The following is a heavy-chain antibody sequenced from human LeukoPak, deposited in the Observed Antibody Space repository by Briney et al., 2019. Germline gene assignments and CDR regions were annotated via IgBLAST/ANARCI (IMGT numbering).Heavy chain of an antibody. Sequence: SETLSLTCTVSGGSISSGSYYWSWIRQPAGKGLEWIGRIYTSGSTNYNPSLKSRVTISVDTSKNQFSLKLSSVTAADTAVYYCARAPYSSGWHVWVYNWFDPWGQGTLVTVSS. CDR3: ARAPYSSGWHVWVYNWFDP. J-gene: IGHJ5*02. D-gene: IGHD6-19*01. CDR1: GGSISSGSYY. CDR2: IYTSGST. V-gene: IGHV4-61*02.